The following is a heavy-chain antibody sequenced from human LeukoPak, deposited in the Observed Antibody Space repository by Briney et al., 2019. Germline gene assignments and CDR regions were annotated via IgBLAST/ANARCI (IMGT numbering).Heavy chain of an antibody. CDR1: GYTLTEXS. V-gene: IGHV1-24*01. CDR2: FDPEDDET. Sequence: ASVKVCCKVSGYTLTEXSXXXVRXXPGEGXXWMGGFDPEDDETIYAQKFQGSVTMNETTSTDTAYMELSGLRSKDAAVGSCATDRLWFGELYTDYWGQGTLVTVSS. J-gene: IGHJ4*02. D-gene: IGHD3-10*01. CDR3: ATDRLWFGELYTDY.